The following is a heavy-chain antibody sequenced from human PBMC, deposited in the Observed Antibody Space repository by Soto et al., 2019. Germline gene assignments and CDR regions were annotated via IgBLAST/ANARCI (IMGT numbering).Heavy chain of an antibody. CDR1: GYSFTRYH. J-gene: IGHJ4*02. CDR2: INPGSGVT. D-gene: IGHD1-1*01. V-gene: IGHV1-2*02. Sequence: ASVKVSCKASGYSFTRYHMHWVRQAPGQGLEWMGWINPGSGVTNQAQKFQGRVTMTRDTSITTTYMELNSLTSDDTAVYYCARVAGHKNARFDSWGQGALVTVS. CDR3: ARVAGHKNARFDS.